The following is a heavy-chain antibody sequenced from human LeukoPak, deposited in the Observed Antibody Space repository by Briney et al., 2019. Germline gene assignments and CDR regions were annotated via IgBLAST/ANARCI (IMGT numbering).Heavy chain of an antibody. CDR3: ARASPYYDILTSYSTFDY. D-gene: IGHD3-9*01. CDR1: GFTFSSYS. J-gene: IGHJ4*02. CDR2: ISSSSSYI. Sequence: PGGSLRLSCAASGFTFSSYSMNWVRQAPGKGLEWVSSISSSSSYIYYADSVKGRFTISRDNAKNSLYLQMNSLRAEDTAVYYCARASPYYDILTSYSTFDYWGQGTLVTVSS. V-gene: IGHV3-21*01.